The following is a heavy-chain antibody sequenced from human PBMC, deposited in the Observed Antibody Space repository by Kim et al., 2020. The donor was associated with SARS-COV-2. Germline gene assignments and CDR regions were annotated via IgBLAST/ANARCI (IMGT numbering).Heavy chain of an antibody. Sequence: LKSRVTISVDTSKNQFSLKLSSVTAADTAVYYCAVQGRLYGSGSCGWFDPWGQGTLVTVSS. CDR3: AVQGRLYGSGSCGWFDP. V-gene: IGHV4-39*01. D-gene: IGHD3-10*01. J-gene: IGHJ5*02.